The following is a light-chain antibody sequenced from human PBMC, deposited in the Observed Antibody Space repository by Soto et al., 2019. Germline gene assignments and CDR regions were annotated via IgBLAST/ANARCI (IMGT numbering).Light chain of an antibody. CDR1: SSDVGGYNY. Sequence: QSVLTQPASVSGSPGQSITISCTGTSSDVGGYNYVSWYQQHPGKAPKLMIYEVSNRPPGVSNRFSGSKSGNTASLTISGLQAEDEADYYCSSYTISSRYVFGTGTKVTVL. CDR3: SSYTISSRYV. J-gene: IGLJ1*01. CDR2: EVS. V-gene: IGLV2-14*01.